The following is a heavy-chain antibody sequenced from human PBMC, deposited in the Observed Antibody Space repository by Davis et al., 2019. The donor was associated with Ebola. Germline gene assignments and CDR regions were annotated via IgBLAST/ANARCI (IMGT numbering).Heavy chain of an antibody. Sequence: ESLKISCAASGFSFSKYRMNWVRQAPGKGLEWVSSVSTNSENIEYADSVKGRFTISRDNAKNSLYLQMNSLRGEDTAVYFCARDMGYCSSTSCYAYYYYYGMDVWGQGTTVTVSS. D-gene: IGHD2-2*01. CDR1: GFSFSKYR. CDR2: VSTNSENI. J-gene: IGHJ6*02. CDR3: ARDMGYCSSTSCYAYYYYYGMDV. V-gene: IGHV3-21*01.